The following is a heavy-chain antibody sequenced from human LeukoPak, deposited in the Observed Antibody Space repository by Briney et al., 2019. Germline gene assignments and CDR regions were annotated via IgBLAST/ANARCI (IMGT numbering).Heavy chain of an antibody. Sequence: SETLSLTCSVSGVSLRSSYNYWAWIRQPPGRGLEWFGSIFYDGTTFYSPSLKTRVNMSVDTSMNQVSLRLNSVTAADTAIYYCARHTLVTSISTYNWFDPWGQGTLVTVSA. V-gene: IGHV4-39*01. CDR1: GVSLRSSYNY. CDR3: ARHTLVTSISTYNWFDP. CDR2: IFYDGTT. D-gene: IGHD2-21*02. J-gene: IGHJ5*02.